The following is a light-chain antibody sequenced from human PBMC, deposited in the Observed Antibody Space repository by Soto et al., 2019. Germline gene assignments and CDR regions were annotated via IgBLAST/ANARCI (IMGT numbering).Light chain of an antibody. CDR1: QGISSY. CDR2: AAS. V-gene: IGKV1-8*01. CDR3: QQYYSYQT. J-gene: IGKJ1*01. Sequence: AIRMTQSPSSLSASTGDRVTITFRASQGISSYLAWYQQKPGKAPKLLIYAASTLQSGVPSRFSGSGSGTDFTLTISCLQSEDFATYYCQQYYSYQTFGQGTKVDI.